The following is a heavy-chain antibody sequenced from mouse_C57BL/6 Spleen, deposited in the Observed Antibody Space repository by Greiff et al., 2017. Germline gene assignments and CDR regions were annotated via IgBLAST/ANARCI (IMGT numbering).Heavy chain of an antibody. V-gene: IGHV1-55*01. J-gene: IGHJ2*01. CDR3: ARGGRYYFDY. CDR2: IYPGSGST. CDR1: GYTFTSYW. Sequence: VQLQQPGAELVKPGASVKMSCKASGYTFTSYWITWVKQRPGQGLEWIGDIYPGSGSTNSNAKFKSKATLTVDTSSSTAYMQLSSLTSEDSAVYYCARGGRYYFDYWGQGTTLTVSS.